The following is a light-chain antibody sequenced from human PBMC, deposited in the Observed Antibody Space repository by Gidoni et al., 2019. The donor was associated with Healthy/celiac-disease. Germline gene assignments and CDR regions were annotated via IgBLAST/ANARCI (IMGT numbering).Light chain of an antibody. CDR3: QQYGSSPQGT. V-gene: IGKV3-20*01. CDR2: GAS. J-gene: IGKJ5*01. CDR1: QSVSSSY. Sequence: EIVLTQSPGTLSLSPGESAALSCRASQSVSSSYLAWYQQKPGQAPRLLIYGASSRAPGIPDRFSGSGSGTDFTLTISRLEPEDFAVYYCQQYGSSPQGTFGQGTRLEIK.